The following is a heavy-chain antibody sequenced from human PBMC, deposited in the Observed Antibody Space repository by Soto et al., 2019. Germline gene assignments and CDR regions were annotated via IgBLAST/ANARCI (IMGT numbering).Heavy chain of an antibody. V-gene: IGHV1-18*01. D-gene: IGHD3-10*01. CDR3: ARGRLLWFGDPNFDY. Sequence: ASVKVSCKASGYTFTSYGISWVRQAPGQGLEWMGWISAYNGNTNYAQKLQGRVTMTTDTSTSTAYMELRSLRSDDTAVYYCARGRLLWFGDPNFDYWGQGTLDTVSS. CDR2: ISAYNGNT. CDR1: GYTFTSYG. J-gene: IGHJ4*02.